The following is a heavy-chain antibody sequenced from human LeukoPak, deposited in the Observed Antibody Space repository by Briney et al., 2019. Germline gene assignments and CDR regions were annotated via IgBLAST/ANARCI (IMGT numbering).Heavy chain of an antibody. CDR3: ARLPDYVWGKSPQDDY. V-gene: IGHV4-59*01. Sequence: SETLSLTCTVSGGSISSYYWSWIRQPPGKGLEWIGYIYYSGSTNYNPSLKSRVTLSVDTSKNQFSLKLSSVTAADTAVYYCARLPDYVWGKSPQDDYWGQGTLVTVSS. D-gene: IGHD3-16*01. CDR1: GGSISSYY. J-gene: IGHJ4*02. CDR2: IYYSGST.